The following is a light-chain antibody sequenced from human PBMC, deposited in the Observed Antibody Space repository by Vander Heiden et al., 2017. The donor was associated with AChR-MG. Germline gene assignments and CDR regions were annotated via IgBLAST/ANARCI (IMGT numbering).Light chain of an antibody. Sequence: SYELTQPPSVSVSPGQTASITCSGDKLGDKYASWYPPKPGQSPVLVIYQNTKRPSGIPERFSGSNSGNTATLTISGTQAMDEADYYCQAWDNSTPVVFGGGTKLAVL. V-gene: IGLV3-1*01. CDR2: QNT. J-gene: IGLJ3*02. CDR3: QAWDNSTPVV. CDR1: KLGDKY.